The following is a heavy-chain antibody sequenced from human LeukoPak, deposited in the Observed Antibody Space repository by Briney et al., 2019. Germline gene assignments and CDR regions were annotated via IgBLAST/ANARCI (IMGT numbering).Heavy chain of an antibody. CDR1: GYTFTSYY. D-gene: IGHD1-1*01. J-gene: IGHJ4*02. CDR3: ARGNWNDFFDY. Sequence: ASVKVSCKASGYTFTSYYMHWVRQAPGQGLEWMGIINPSGGSTSYAQKFQGRVTMTRDTSISTAYMELSRLRSDDTAVYYCARGNWNDFFDYWGQGTLVTLSS. CDR2: INPSGGST. V-gene: IGHV1-46*01.